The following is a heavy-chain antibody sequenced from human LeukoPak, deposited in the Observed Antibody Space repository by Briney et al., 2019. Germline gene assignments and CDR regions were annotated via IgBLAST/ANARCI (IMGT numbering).Heavy chain of an antibody. V-gene: IGHV3-21*01. Sequence: GGSLRLSCAASGFTFSSYSMNWVRQAPGKGLEWVSPINSSRRYKYYADSVRGRFTISRDNAKNSLYLQMNSLRAEDTAVYYCGRELSPPENYDDSSGFGYWGQGTLVTVSS. CDR3: GRELSPPENYDDSSGFGY. J-gene: IGHJ4*02. D-gene: IGHD3-22*01. CDR1: GFTFSSYS. CDR2: INSSRRYK.